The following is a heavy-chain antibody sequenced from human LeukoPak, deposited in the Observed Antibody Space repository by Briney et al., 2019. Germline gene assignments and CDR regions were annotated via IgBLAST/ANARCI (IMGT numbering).Heavy chain of an antibody. J-gene: IGHJ4*02. CDR3: ARDLRPIYCSSTSCPPPAPINY. Sequence: GGSLRLSCAASGFTFSSYWMHWVRQAPGKGLVWVSRINSDGSSTSYADSVKGRFTISRDNAKNTLYLQMNSLRAEDTAVYYCARDLRPIYCSSTSCPPPAPINYWGQGTLVTVSS. CDR2: INSDGSST. V-gene: IGHV3-74*01. D-gene: IGHD2-2*01. CDR1: GFTFSSYW.